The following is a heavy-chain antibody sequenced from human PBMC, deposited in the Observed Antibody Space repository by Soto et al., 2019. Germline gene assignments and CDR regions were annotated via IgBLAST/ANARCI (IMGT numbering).Heavy chain of an antibody. Sequence: QVQLQQWGAGLLKPSETLSLTCVVYGGSFSGYYWSWIRQPPGKGLEWIGQINHSGSTKYNPSLKSRVTRSEDTSKNQCSLKLSSVTAADTALYYCARHSSGLRGPDFDYWGQGTLVTVSS. CDR3: ARHSSGLRGPDFDY. J-gene: IGHJ4*02. CDR2: INHSGST. V-gene: IGHV4-34*01. D-gene: IGHD3-22*01. CDR1: GGSFSGYY.